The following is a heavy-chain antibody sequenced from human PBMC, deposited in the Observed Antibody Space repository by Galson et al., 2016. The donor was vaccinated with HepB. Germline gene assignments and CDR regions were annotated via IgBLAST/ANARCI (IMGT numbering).Heavy chain of an antibody. CDR3: ARDVSGYSGVQ. D-gene: IGHD5-12*01. V-gene: IGHV3-21*01. Sequence: SLRLSCAASGFSLSKHWMNWVRQAPGKGLEWVSSITSRSNYIHYADSVKGRFTISRDNAKKSLYLQMNSLRVEDTAMYYCARDVSGYSGVQWGQGTLVTVS. CDR2: ITSRSNYI. CDR1: GFSLSKHW. J-gene: IGHJ4*02.